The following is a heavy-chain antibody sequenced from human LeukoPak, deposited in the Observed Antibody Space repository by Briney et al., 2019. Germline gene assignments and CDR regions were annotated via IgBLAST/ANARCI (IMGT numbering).Heavy chain of an antibody. CDR1: GGSFSGFS. D-gene: IGHD3-10*01. V-gene: IGHV4-34*01. CDR3: ARRRSYYVSGSYYKEPNYYMDV. Sequence: SETLSLTCAVYGGSFSGFSWSWLRQPPGKGLEWIGEINHSGSTNYNPSLKSPVTISVDTSKNQFSLRLTSVTAADTAVYYCARRRSYYVSGSYYKEPNYYMDVWGKGTTVTISS. J-gene: IGHJ6*03. CDR2: INHSGST.